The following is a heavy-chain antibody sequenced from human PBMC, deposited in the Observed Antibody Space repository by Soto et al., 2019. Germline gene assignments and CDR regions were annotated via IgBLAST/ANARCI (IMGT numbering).Heavy chain of an antibody. Sequence: WTWIRQHPGKGLEWIGSTYYSGNTYYNPSLRSRVTISVDTFKNQFSLRLGSVTAADTAVYYCARGVLFWGQGTLLTVSS. V-gene: IGHV4-31*02. CDR3: ARGVLF. CDR2: TYYSGNT. D-gene: IGHD2-8*02. J-gene: IGHJ4*02.